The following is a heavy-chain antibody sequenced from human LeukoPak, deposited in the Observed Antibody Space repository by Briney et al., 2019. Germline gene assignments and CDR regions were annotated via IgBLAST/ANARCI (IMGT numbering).Heavy chain of an antibody. J-gene: IGHJ6*02. D-gene: IGHD4-17*01. CDR2: IYYSGST. CDR1: GGSISSGDYY. V-gene: IGHV4-30-4*01. CDR3: ASFGYGDYYYYGMDV. Sequence: SETLSLTCTVSGGSISSGDYYWSWIRQPPGKGLEWIGYIYYSGSTYYNPSLKSRVTISVDTSKNQFSLKLSSVTAADTAVYYCASFGYGDYYYYGMDVWGQGTTVTVSS.